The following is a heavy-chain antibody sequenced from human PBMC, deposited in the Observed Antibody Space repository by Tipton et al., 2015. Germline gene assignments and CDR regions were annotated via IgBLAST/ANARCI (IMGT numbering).Heavy chain of an antibody. CDR3: AKVVRSGIGSPLAFEV. D-gene: IGHD1-26*01. J-gene: IGHJ3*01. CDR2: ISGSATFA. V-gene: IGHV3-23*01. Sequence: SLRLSCTASGFDFRNYAMSWVRQTPEKGLEWVSGISGSATFAHYADSVKGRFTISRDNSKNTLSLQMNSLRAEDTAVYYCAKVVRSGIGSPLAFEVWGQGTMVTVSS. CDR1: GFDFRNYA.